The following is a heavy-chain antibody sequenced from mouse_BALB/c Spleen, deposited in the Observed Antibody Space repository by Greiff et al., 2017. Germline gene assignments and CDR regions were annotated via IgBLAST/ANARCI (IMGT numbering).Heavy chain of an antibody. CDR1: GYSITSDYA. CDR2: ISYSGST. V-gene: IGHV3-2*02. CDR3: AREGGFLYAMDY. J-gene: IGHJ4*01. Sequence: VQLQQSGPGLVKPSQSLSLTCTVTGYSITSDYAWNWIRQFPGNKLEWMGYISYSGSTSYNPSLKSRISITRDTSKNQFFLQLNSVTTEDTATYYCAREGGFLYAMDYWGQGTSVTVSS.